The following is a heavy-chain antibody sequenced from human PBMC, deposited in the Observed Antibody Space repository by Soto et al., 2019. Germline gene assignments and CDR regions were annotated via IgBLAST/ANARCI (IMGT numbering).Heavy chain of an antibody. CDR2: IYYSGST. CDR3: ARGLISGSHYSGGWYYFDS. J-gene: IGHJ4*02. V-gene: IGHV4-39*01. Sequence: SETLSLTCTVSGGSVRSSTYYWGWIRQPPGKGLEWIASIYYSGSTHNNPSLKSRVTMSVDTYTNQFSLKLNSVTAADTAVYYCARGLISGSHYSGGWYYFDSWGQGTQVTVSS. CDR1: GGSVRSSTYY. D-gene: IGHD1-26*01.